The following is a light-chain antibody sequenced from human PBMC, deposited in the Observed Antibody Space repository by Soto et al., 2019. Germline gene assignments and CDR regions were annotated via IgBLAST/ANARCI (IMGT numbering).Light chain of an antibody. Sequence: QSVLTQPPSVSGAPGQRVTISCTGSSSNIGAGYDVHWYQQLPGTAPKLLISGNSNRHSGVPDRFSGSKSGTSASLAITGLQAEDEADYYCQSYDSSLSVLLGGGTKLTVL. CDR1: SSNIGAGYD. CDR2: GNS. J-gene: IGLJ2*01. CDR3: QSYDSSLSVL. V-gene: IGLV1-40*01.